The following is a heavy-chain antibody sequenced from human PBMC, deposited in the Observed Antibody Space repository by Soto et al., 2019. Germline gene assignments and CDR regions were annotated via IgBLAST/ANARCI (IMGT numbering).Heavy chain of an antibody. CDR1: GGTFSNYA. J-gene: IGHJ5*02. CDR3: AVGSVDIVPTGMKPFEP. CDR2: IIPIFGTA. Sequence: HVQLVQSGAEVKKPGSSVKVSCKASGGTFSNYAIRWVRQAPGQGREWMGGIIPIFGTANYAQKFQGRVTITEDESTSTAYMELSRLRSEDTAIYYWAVGSVDIVPTGMKPFEPCGQGTLVIVSS. V-gene: IGHV1-69*12. D-gene: IGHD5-12*01.